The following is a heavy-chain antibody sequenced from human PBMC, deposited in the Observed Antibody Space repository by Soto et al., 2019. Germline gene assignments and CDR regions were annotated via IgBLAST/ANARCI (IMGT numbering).Heavy chain of an antibody. CDR1: GGTFSSYA. CDR3: ARPRVANYDFWSGYPTDWFDP. Sequence: QVQLVQSGAEVKKPGSSVKVSCKASGGTFSSYAISWVRQAPGQGLEWMGGIIPIFGTANYAQKFQGRVTITADESTSIAYMELSSLRSEDTAVYYCARPRVANYDFWSGYPTDWFDPWGQGTLVTVSS. V-gene: IGHV1-69*01. CDR2: IIPIFGTA. D-gene: IGHD3-3*01. J-gene: IGHJ5*02.